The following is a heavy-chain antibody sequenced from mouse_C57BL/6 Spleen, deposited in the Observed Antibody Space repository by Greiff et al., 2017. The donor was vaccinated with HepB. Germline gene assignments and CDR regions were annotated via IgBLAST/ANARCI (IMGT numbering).Heavy chain of an antibody. D-gene: IGHD4-1*01. CDR2: IDPSDSYT. J-gene: IGHJ2*01. Sequence: VQLQQPGAELVKPGASVKLSCKASGYTFTSYWMQWVKQRPGQGLEWIGEIDPSDSYTNYNQKFKGKATLTVDTSSSTAYMHLSSLTSEDSAVYYCAIRRLGRYFDYWGQGTTLTVSS. V-gene: IGHV1-50*01. CDR1: GYTFTSYW. CDR3: AIRRLGRYFDY.